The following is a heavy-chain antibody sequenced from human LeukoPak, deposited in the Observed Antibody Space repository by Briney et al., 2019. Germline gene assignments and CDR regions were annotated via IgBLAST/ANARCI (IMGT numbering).Heavy chain of an antibody. CDR1: GGSFSGYY. CDR2: INHSGST. D-gene: IGHD3-10*01. J-gene: IGHJ4*02. CDR3: ARGLYGSGSYPAY. Sequence: ESPETLSLTCAVYGGSFSGYYWNWIRQPPGKGLEWIGEINHSGSTNYNPSLKSRVTISVDTSKNQFSLELSSVTAADTAVYYCARGLYGSGSYPAYWGQGTLVTVSS. V-gene: IGHV4-34*01.